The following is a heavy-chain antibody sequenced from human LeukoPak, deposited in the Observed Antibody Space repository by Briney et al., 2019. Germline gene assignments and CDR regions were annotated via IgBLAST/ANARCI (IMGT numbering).Heavy chain of an antibody. J-gene: IGHJ5*02. D-gene: IGHD1-26*01. Sequence: KASGTLSLTCAVSGGSISSSNWWSWVRQPPGKGLEWIGEIYHSGSTNYNPSLKSRVTISVDTSKNQFSLKLSSVTAADTAVYYCAIMKPAQWERHPSPPFDPWGQGTLVTISS. V-gene: IGHV4-4*02. CDR2: IYHSGST. CDR3: AIMKPAQWERHPSPPFDP. CDR1: GGSISSSNW.